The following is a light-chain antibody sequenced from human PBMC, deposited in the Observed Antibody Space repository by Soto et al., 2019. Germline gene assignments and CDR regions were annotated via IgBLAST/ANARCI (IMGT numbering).Light chain of an antibody. J-gene: IGKJ2*01. V-gene: IGKV1-39*01. CDR2: AAS. Sequence: DIQMTQSPSSLSASVGDRVTITCRASQSISSYLNWFQLKPGKAPKLLIYAASTLQSGVPSRFSGSGSGTEFTLTISSLQPEDFASYYCQQSYSTPYTFGQGTQLEIK. CDR3: QQSYSTPYT. CDR1: QSISSY.